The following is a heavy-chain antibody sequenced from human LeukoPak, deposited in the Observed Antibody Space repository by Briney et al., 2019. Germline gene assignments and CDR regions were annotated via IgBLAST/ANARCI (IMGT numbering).Heavy chain of an antibody. CDR3: ARAWRYTDWFDP. D-gene: IGHD1-14*01. J-gene: IGHJ5*02. CDR2: INPSDGST. V-gene: IGHV1-46*01. Sequence: APVKVSRKASGYTFTSYYMHWVRQAPGQGLEWMGVINPSDGSTTYAQKFQGRVTVTRDTSTSTVYMELSSLRSEDTAVYYCARAWRYTDWFDPWGQGTLVTVSS. CDR1: GYTFTSYY.